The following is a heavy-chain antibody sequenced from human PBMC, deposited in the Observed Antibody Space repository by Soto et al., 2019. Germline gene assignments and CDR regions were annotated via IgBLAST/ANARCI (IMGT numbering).Heavy chain of an antibody. Sequence: QVQLVQSGAEVKKPGSSVKVSCKASGGTFSSYSINWVRQAPGQGLACMGEIIPIFGTANYAQKFQVRVTITADESTSTGYMELSSLRSEDTAVDYCARAGGRHSGGIDYWGQGTLVTVSS. CDR3: ARAGGRHSGGIDY. V-gene: IGHV1-69*01. J-gene: IGHJ4*02. D-gene: IGHD1-26*01. CDR1: GGTFSSYS. CDR2: IIPIFGTA.